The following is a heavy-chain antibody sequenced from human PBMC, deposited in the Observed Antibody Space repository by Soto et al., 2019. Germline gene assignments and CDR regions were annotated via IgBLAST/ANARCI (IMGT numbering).Heavy chain of an antibody. CDR3: ARGGTTRIDY. CDR2: INPNSDGP. V-gene: IGHV1-2*02. D-gene: IGHD1-1*01. J-gene: IGHJ4*02. CDR1: GYTFTDYY. Sequence: ASVKVSCKTSGYTFTDYYMHWVRHAPGQGLEWMGWINPNSDGPISAQKFQGRVTMTRDTSISTAYLELRRLRYDDTAVYYCARGGTTRIDYWGQGTQVTVSS.